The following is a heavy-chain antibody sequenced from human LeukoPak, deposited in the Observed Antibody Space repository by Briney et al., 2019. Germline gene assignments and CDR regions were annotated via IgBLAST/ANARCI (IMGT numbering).Heavy chain of an antibody. V-gene: IGHV3-23*01. J-gene: IGHJ4*02. D-gene: IGHD3-22*01. CDR3: AKANHYYYDSSGYYYFDY. CDR2: ISGSGGST. CDR1: GFTFSSYA. Sequence: GGSLRLSCAASGFTFSSYAMSWVRQAPGKGLEWVSAISGSGGSTYYADSVKGRFTISRDNSRNTLYLQMNSLRAEDTAVYYCAKANHYYYDSSGYYYFDYWGQGTLVTVSS.